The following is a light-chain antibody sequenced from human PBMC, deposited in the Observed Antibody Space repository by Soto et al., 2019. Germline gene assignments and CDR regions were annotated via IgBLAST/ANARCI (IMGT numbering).Light chain of an antibody. CDR1: QSVSTTY. V-gene: IGKV3-20*01. CDR2: GAS. Sequence: PGERATLSCRASQSVSTTYSAWYQQKLGQAPRLLIYGASSRATGVPDRFSGSGSGTDFTLTISRLEPEDFAVYYCQQYTSSPEWTFGQGTKVEVK. J-gene: IGKJ1*01. CDR3: QQYTSSPEWT.